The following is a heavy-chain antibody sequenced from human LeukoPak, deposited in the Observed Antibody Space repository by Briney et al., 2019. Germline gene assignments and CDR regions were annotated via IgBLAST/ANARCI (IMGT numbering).Heavy chain of an antibody. D-gene: IGHD3-10*01. CDR2: INPSGGST. V-gene: IGHV1-46*01. CDR1: GYTFTSYY. CDR3: ARRPMVRGVSLFGDDY. J-gene: IGHJ4*02. Sequence: ASVKVSCKASGYTFTSYYMHWVRQAPGQGLEWMGIINPSGGSTSYAQKFQGRVTMTRDTSISTAYMELSRLRSDDTAVYYCARRPMVRGVSLFGDDYWGQGTLVTVSS.